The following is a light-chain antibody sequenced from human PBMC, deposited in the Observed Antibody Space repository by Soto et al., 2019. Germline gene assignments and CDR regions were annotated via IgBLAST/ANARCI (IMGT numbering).Light chain of an antibody. CDR1: QSISNY. V-gene: IGKV1-39*01. CDR3: QQSYTRT. J-gene: IGKJ1*01. CDR2: AAS. Sequence: DIQLTQSPSSLSASVGDRVSISCRASQSISNYLNWYQQKPGKAPKVLIFAASRLQSGGPSRFSGSGSGTDFTLTISSLQPEDFANYYCQQSYTRTFGQGTKVEI.